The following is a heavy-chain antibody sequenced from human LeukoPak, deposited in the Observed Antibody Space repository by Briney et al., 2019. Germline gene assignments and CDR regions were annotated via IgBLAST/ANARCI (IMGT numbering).Heavy chain of an antibody. V-gene: IGHV4-59*01. CDR1: GGSFSGYY. D-gene: IGHD5-24*01. CDR2: IYYSGST. J-gene: IGHJ4*02. Sequence: SETLSLTCAVYGGSFSGYYWSWIRQPPGKGLEWIGYIYYSGSTNYNPSLKSRVTISVDTSKNQFSLKLSSVTAADTAVYYCARGRDGYKHWGQGTLVTVSS. CDR3: ARGRDGYKH.